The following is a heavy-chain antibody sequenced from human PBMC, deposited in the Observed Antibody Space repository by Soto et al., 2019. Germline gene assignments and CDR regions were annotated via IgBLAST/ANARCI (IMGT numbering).Heavy chain of an antibody. J-gene: IGHJ5*02. D-gene: IGHD3-22*01. CDR3: ARQPHYYDSSDYYLRSWFDP. CDR1: GGSISSSSYY. V-gene: IGHV4-39*01. Sequence: SETLSLTCTVSGGSISSSSYYWGWIRHPPGKGLEWIGSIYYSGSTYYNPSLKSRVTISVGTSKNQFSLKLSSVTAADTAVYYCARQPHYYDSSDYYLRSWFDPWGQGTLLT. CDR2: IYYSGST.